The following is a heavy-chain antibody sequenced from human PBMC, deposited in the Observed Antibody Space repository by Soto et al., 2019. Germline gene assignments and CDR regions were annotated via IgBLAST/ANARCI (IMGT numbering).Heavy chain of an antibody. Sequence: QVQLVQSGAEVKTPGSSLKVSCTVSGSRFSNYVISWVRQAPGHGLEWLGRIIPIFNSTQYAQKFQGRVTITADKATNTASLELSSLRSDDTAVYYCAREGRVKKAGYNGLVSLGYWGQGPLVTVSS. CDR2: IIPIFNST. CDR3: AREGRVKKAGYNGLVSLGY. CDR1: GSRFSNYV. J-gene: IGHJ4*02. V-gene: IGHV1-69*06. D-gene: IGHD2-2*02.